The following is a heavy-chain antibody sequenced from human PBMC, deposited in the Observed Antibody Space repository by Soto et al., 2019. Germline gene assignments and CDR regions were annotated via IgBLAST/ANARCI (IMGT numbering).Heavy chain of an antibody. V-gene: IGHV3-74*01. J-gene: IGHJ3*02. CDR3: ARTSHGYKADAFDI. CDR1: GFTFSSSW. D-gene: IGHD1-1*01. Sequence: EVQLVESGGGLVQPGGSLRLSCAASGFTFSSSWMHWVRQDPGQGLVWVSRINSDGSSKSYADSVKGRFTIARDNAKNTLSLQMNSLRAEDTAVYSCARTSHGYKADAFDIWCQGTMVTVSS. CDR2: INSDGSSK.